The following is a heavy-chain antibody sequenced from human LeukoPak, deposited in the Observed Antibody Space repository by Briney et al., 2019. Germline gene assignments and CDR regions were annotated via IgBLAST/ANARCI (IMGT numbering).Heavy chain of an antibody. Sequence: SVKVSCKASGGTFSSYAISWVRQAPGQGLEWMGRIIPIFGTANYAQKFQGRVTITTDESTSTAHMELSSLRSEDTAVYYCARDLAPGLTVPAAMAVPQPFDPWGQGTLVTVSS. CDR3: ARDLAPGLTVPAAMAVPQPFDP. J-gene: IGHJ5*02. D-gene: IGHD2-2*01. CDR1: GGTFSSYA. CDR2: IIPIFGTA. V-gene: IGHV1-69*05.